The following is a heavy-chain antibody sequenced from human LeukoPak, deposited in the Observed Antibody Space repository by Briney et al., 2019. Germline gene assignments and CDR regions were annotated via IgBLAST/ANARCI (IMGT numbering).Heavy chain of an antibody. CDR2: ISSSGIV. D-gene: IGHD1-26*01. CDR3: ARVLISGAYTFDY. J-gene: IGHJ4*02. V-gene: IGHV3-69-1*02. Sequence: GGSLRLSCAASGFSFSDFSMNWVRQAPGKGLEWVSYISSSGIVYYGDSVKGRFTISRDNAKNSLYLQMNSLRDEDTAVYYCARVLISGAYTFDYWGRGTLVTVSS. CDR1: GFSFSDFS.